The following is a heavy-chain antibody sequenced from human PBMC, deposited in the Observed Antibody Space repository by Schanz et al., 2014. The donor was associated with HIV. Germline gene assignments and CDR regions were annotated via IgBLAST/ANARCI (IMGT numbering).Heavy chain of an antibody. J-gene: IGHJ6*02. V-gene: IGHV3-33*08. CDR3: ASTEFPYSSSSDYYYGMDV. CDR2: IWYDGSNK. CDR1: GFTFRSYG. Sequence: VQLVESGGGLVKPGGSLRLSCAASGFTFRSYGMHWVRQAPGKGLEWVAVIWYDGSNKYYADSVKGRFTISRDNSKKTLYLQMNSLRAGDTAVYYCASTEFPYSSSSDYYYGMDVWGQGTTVTVSS. D-gene: IGHD6-6*01.